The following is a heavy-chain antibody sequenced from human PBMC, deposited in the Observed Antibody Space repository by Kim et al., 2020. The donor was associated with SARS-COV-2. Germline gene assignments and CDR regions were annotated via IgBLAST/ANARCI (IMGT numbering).Heavy chain of an antibody. CDR3: AREGGNYFDY. J-gene: IGHJ4*02. Sequence: NKYYADSVKGRFTFSRDNSKNTLYLQMNSLRAEDTAVYYCAREGGNYFDYWGQGTLVTVSS. D-gene: IGHD3-16*01. V-gene: IGHV3-30*01. CDR2: NK.